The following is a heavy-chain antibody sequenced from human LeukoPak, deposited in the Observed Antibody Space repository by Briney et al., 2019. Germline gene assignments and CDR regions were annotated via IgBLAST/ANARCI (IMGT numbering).Heavy chain of an antibody. V-gene: IGHV3-74*01. CDR1: GFTFSSYW. D-gene: IGHD3-10*01. CDR2: INSDGSST. CDR3: ARVERYYGSGSLIDY. Sequence: GGSLRLSCAASGFTFSSYWMHWVRQAPGKGLVWVSRINSDGSSTSYADSVKGRFTISRGNAKNTLYLQMNSLRAEDTAVYYCARVERYYGSGSLIDYWGQGTLVTVSS. J-gene: IGHJ4*02.